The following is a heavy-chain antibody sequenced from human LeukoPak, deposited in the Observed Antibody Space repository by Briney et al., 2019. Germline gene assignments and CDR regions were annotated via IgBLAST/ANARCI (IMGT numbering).Heavy chain of an antibody. CDR1: GGSISSYY. CDR2: IYYSGST. J-gene: IGHJ6*02. D-gene: IGHD5/OR15-5a*01. V-gene: IGHV4-59*08. Sequence: PSETLSLTCTVSGGSISSYYWSWIRQPPGKGLEWIGYIYYSGSTNYNPSLKSRVTISVDTSKNQFSLKLSSVTAADTAVYYCARRVSTHYYYYYGMDVWGQGTTVTVSS. CDR3: ARRVSTHYYYYYGMDV.